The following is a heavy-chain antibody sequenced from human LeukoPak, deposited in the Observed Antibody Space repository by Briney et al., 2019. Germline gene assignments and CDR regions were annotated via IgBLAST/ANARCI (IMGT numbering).Heavy chain of an antibody. CDR3: ARDAVTIFGVVGYFDY. CDR1: GFTVSSNY. D-gene: IGHD3-3*01. CDR2: IYSGGST. J-gene: IGHJ4*02. Sequence: PGGSLRLSCAASGFTVSSNYMSWVRQAPGKGLEWVSVIYSGGSTYYADSVKGRFTISRDNSKNTLYLQMNSLRAEDTAVYYSARDAVTIFGVVGYFDYWGQGTLVTVSS. V-gene: IGHV3-66*02.